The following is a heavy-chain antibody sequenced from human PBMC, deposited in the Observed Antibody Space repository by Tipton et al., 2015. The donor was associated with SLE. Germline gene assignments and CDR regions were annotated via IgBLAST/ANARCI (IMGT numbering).Heavy chain of an antibody. J-gene: IGHJ4*02. Sequence: GSLRLSCAASGFTFSSYAMSWVRQAPGKGLEWVSAISGSGGSTYYADSVKGRFTISRDNSKNTPYLQMNSLRAEDTAVYYCAKDRGSANGYHDYWGQGTLVTVSS. CDR2: ISGSGGST. CDR3: AKDRGSANGYHDY. CDR1: GFTFSSYA. D-gene: IGHD3-22*01. V-gene: IGHV3-23*01.